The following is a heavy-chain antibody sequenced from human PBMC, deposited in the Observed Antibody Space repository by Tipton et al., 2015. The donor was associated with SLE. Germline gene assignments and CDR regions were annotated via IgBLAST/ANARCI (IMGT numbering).Heavy chain of an antibody. J-gene: IGHJ4*02. CDR1: GGTFSSYA. CDR3: ASLMSAEIDY. CDR2: IIPIFGTA. Sequence: QLVQSGAEVKKPGSSVKVSCKASGGTFSSYAISWVRQAPGQGLEWMGRIIPIFGTAICTQKIQGRVTITADESTSTAYMELSSLRSEDTAVYYCASLMSAEIDYWGQGTLVTVSS. V-gene: IGHV1-69*18.